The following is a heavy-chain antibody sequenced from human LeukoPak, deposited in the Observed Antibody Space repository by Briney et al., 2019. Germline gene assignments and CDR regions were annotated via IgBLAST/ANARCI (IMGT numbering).Heavy chain of an antibody. CDR2: SYDTGNT. D-gene: IGHD2-21*01. CDR3: ARGVGHIRGY. V-gene: IGHV3-53*01. J-gene: IGHJ4*02. CDR1: GFTVSSNS. Sequence: PGGSLRLSCAASGFTVSSNSLTWVRQAPGKGLEWVSISYDTGNTYYADSVKGRFTISGDFSKNTLYLQMNSLRAEDTAVYYCARGVGHIRGYWGQGTLVTVSS.